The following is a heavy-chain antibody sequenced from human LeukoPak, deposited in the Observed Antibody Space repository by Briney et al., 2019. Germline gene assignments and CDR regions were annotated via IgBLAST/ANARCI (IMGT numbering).Heavy chain of an antibody. D-gene: IGHD3-16*01. V-gene: IGHV4-4*02. CDR1: GGSISISNW. CDR3: ARGGLGNYYYYYMDV. J-gene: IGHJ6*03. Sequence: SETLSLTCAVSGGSISISNWWSWVRQPPGKGLEWIGEIYHTGITNYNPSLKSRVTISVDTSKNQFSLKLSSVTAADTAVYYCARGGLGNYYYYYMDVWGKGTTVTVSS. CDR2: IYHTGIT.